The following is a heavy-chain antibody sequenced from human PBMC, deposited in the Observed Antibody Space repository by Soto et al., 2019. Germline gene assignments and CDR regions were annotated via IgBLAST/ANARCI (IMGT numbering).Heavy chain of an antibody. V-gene: IGHV3-9*01. CDR3: AKDSGYDFDYFDY. D-gene: IGHD5-12*01. CDR1: GFTFDDYA. Sequence: VQLVESGGGLVQPGRSLRLSCAASGFTFDDYAMHWVRQAPGKGLEWVSGISWNSGSIGYADSVKGRFTISRDNAKNSLYLQMNSLRAEDTALYYCAKDSGYDFDYFDYWGQGTLVTVSS. CDR2: ISWNSGSI. J-gene: IGHJ4*02.